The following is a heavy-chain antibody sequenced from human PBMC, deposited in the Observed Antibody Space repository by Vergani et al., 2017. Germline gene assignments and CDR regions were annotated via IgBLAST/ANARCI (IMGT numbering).Heavy chain of an antibody. CDR1: GGSISSGSYY. Sequence: QVQLQESGPGLVKPSQTLSLTCTVSGGSISSGSYYWSWIRQPAGKGLEWIGRIYTSGSTNYNPSLKSRVTISVDTSKNQFSLKLSSVTAADTAVYYCAIAGPFEFYGIDPWGQGTLVTVSS. CDR3: AIAGPFEFYGIDP. D-gene: IGHD1-14*01. J-gene: IGHJ5*02. V-gene: IGHV4-61*02. CDR2: IYTSGST.